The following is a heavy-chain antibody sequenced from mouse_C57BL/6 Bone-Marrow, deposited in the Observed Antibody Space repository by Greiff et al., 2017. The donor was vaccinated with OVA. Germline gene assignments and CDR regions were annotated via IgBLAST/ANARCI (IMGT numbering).Heavy chain of an antibody. CDR1: GYTFTSYW. D-gene: IGHD2-4*01. CDR3: AITRDYVRYWYFDV. CDR2: IHPSDSAT. V-gene: IGHV1-74*01. Sequence: QVQLQQPGAELVKPGASVKVSCKASGYTFTSYWMHWVQQRPGQGLEWIGRIHPSDSATNYNPKFKGKATLTVDKSSSTAYMQLSSLTSEDSAVYYCAITRDYVRYWYFDVWGTGTTVTVSS. J-gene: IGHJ1*03.